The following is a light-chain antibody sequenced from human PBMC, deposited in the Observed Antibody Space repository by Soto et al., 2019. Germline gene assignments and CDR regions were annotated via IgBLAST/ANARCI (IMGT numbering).Light chain of an antibody. V-gene: IGLV4-69*01. CDR3: QTCGTGIKV. CDR1: SGHSSYA. J-gene: IGLJ2*01. Sequence: QTVVTQSPSASASLRASFKLTCTLSSGHSSYAIAWHQQQSAKGPRYLMKLNSDGSHSKGDGIPDRFSGSSSGAERYLTISGLQSDDEADYYCQTCGTGIKVVGGGTKLTVL. CDR2: LNSDGSH.